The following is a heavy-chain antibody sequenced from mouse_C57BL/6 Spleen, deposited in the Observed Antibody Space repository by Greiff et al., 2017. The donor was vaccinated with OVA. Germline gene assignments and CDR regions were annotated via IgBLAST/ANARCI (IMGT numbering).Heavy chain of an antibody. Sequence: EVKLQESGGGLVQPGGSMKLSCVASGFTFSNYWMNWVRQSPAKGLEWVAQIRFKYDNYATPSAESVKGRFSISRDDSKSSVYLQMNNLRAEDTGMYYCTGRWDYGSRRAYWGQGTLVTVSA. CDR1: GFTFSNYW. D-gene: IGHD1-1*01. CDR2: IRFKYDNYAT. CDR3: TGRWDYGSRRAY. J-gene: IGHJ3*01. V-gene: IGHV6-3*01.